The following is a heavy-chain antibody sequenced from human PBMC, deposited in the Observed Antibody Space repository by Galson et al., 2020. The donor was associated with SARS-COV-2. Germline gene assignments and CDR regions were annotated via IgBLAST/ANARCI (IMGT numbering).Heavy chain of an antibody. Sequence: SETLSLTCTVSGGSISSSSYYWGWIRQPPGKGLEWIGSIYYSGSTYYNPSLKSRVTISVDTSKNQFSLKLSSVTAADTAVYYGARLNSGYRGYFDYWGQGTLVTVSS. J-gene: IGHJ4*01. CDR2: IYYSGST. CDR1: GGSISSSSYY. D-gene: IGHD3-22*01. V-gene: IGHV4-39*01. CDR3: ARLNSGYRGYFDY.